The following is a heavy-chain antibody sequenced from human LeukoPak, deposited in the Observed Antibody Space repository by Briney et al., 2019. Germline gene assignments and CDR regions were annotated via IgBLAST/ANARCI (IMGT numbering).Heavy chain of an antibody. CDR3: AREWGLWFGESLSHRGMDV. Sequence: ASVKVSCKASGYTFTGYYMHWVRQAPGQGLEWMGWINPNSGGTNYAQKFQGRVTMTRDTSISTAYMELSRLRSDDTAVYYCAREWGLWFGESLSHRGMDVWGQGTTVTVSS. J-gene: IGHJ6*02. CDR1: GYTFTGYY. D-gene: IGHD3-10*01. V-gene: IGHV1-2*02. CDR2: INPNSGGT.